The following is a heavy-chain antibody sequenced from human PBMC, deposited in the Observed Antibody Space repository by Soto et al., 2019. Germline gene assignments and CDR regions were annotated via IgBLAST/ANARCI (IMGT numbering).Heavy chain of an antibody. V-gene: IGHV1-46*01. CDR2: INPSGGST. CDR3: ARDQSSSYYYYGMAV. Sequence: ASVKVSCKASGYTFTSYYMHWVRQAPGQGLEWMGIINPSGGSTSYAQKFQGRVTMTRDTSTSTVYMELSSLRSEDTAVYYCARDQSSSYYYYGMAVWGQGTTVAASS. J-gene: IGHJ6*02. CDR1: GYTFTSYY. D-gene: IGHD6-6*01.